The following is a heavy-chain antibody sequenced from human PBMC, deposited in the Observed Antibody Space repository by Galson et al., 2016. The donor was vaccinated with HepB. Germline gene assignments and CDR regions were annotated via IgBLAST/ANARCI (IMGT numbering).Heavy chain of an antibody. CDR3: ATELILAAAGTKGGY. D-gene: IGHD6-13*01. CDR1: GYTFTSYA. CDR2: INTNTGNL. J-gene: IGHJ4*02. Sequence: SVKVSCKASGYTFTSYAMNWVRQAPGQGLEWMGWINTNTGNLTYAQGFTGRFVFSLDTSVSTAYLQISSLKAEDTAVYYCATELILAAAGTKGGYWGQGTLVTVSS. V-gene: IGHV7-4-1*02.